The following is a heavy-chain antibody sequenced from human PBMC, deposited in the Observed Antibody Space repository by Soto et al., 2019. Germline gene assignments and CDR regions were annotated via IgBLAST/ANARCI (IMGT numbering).Heavy chain of an antibody. CDR3: ASERRVRGGWFDP. D-gene: IGHD3-10*01. CDR1: GFTFSSYS. J-gene: IGHJ5*02. CDR2: ISSSSSTI. V-gene: IGHV3-48*01. Sequence: EVQLVESGGGLVQPGGSLRLCCAASGFTFSSYSMNWVRQAPGKGLEWVSYISSSSSTIYYADSVKGRFTISRDNAKNSLYLQMNSLRAEDTAVYYCASERRVRGGWFDPWGQGTLVTVSS.